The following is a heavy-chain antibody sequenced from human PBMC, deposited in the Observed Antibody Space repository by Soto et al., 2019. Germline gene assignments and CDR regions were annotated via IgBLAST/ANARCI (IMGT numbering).Heavy chain of an antibody. CDR1: GFTFSNAW. D-gene: IGHD3-10*01. CDR3: TTDRLLWFGVDY. J-gene: IGHJ4*02. V-gene: IGHV3-15*01. Sequence: GSLRLSCAASGFTFSNAWMSWVRQAPGKGLEWVGRIKSKTDGGTTDYAAPVKGRFTISRDDSKNTLYLQMNSLKTEDTAVYYCTTDRLLWFGVDYWGQGTLVTVSS. CDR2: IKSKTDGGTT.